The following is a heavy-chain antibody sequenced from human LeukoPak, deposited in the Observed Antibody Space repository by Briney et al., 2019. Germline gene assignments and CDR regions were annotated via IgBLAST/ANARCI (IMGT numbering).Heavy chain of an antibody. CDR3: ARDIEDYDFWSGYAEYYYGMDV. V-gene: IGHV3-7*01. CDR1: GGSFSGYY. D-gene: IGHD3-3*01. J-gene: IGHJ6*02. Sequence: ETLSLTCAVYGGSFSGYYWSWIRQAPGKGLEWVANIKQDGSEKYYVDSVKGRFTISRDNAKNSLYLQMNSLRAEDTAVYYCARDIEDYDFWSGYAEYYYGMDVWGQGTTVTVSS. CDR2: IKQDGSEK.